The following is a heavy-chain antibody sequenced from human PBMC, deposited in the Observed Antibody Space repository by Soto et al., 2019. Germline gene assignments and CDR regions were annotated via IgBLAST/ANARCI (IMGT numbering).Heavy chain of an antibody. Sequence: GQGLQWMGWNNPNSGGTNYAQKVQGWGTMTRDSSISTAYMELSRLRSDDTAVYYCARGGEYSSSSGDDYWGQGTLVTVSS. CDR3: ARGGEYSSSSGDDY. D-gene: IGHD6-6*01. V-gene: IGHV1-2*04. J-gene: IGHJ4*02. CDR2: NNPNSGGT.